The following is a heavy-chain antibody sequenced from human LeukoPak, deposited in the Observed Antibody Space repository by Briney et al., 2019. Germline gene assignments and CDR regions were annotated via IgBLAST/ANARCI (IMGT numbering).Heavy chain of an antibody. J-gene: IGHJ4*02. CDR2: INPHSSGT. Sequence: ASVKVSCKASGYTFTGYYMHWVRQAPGQGLEWMGWINPHSSGTNYAQKFQGRVTMTRDTSISTAFMELSRLRSDDTAVYYCARVKAMIIVVRLFDYWGQGTLVTVSS. CDR3: ARVKAMIIVVRLFDY. CDR1: GYTFTGYY. D-gene: IGHD3-22*01. V-gene: IGHV1-2*02.